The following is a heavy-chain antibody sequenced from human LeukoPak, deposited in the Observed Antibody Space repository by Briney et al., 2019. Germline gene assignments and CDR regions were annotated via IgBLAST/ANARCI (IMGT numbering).Heavy chain of an antibody. V-gene: IGHV4-39*01. Sequence: PSETLSLTCTVSGGSISSSSYYWGWIRQAPGMGLEWIGSIYYSGSTHYDPSLKSRVSMSVDTSKKQFYLKLSSVTAADTAVFYCASASDYNSGSYSFDRWGQGTLVTVSS. CDR2: IYYSGST. D-gene: IGHD3-10*01. CDR1: GGSISSSSYY. CDR3: ASASDYNSGSYSFDR. J-gene: IGHJ5*02.